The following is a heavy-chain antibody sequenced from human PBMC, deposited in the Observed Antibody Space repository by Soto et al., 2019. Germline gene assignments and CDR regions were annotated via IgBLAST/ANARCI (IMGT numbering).Heavy chain of an antibody. Sequence: QITLNESGPTVVRPTETLTLTCRFSGFSLTTSGVGVGWIRQAPVKAPEWLALIDWDDDKRYIASLKSRLTITKDTSKNQVVMTVYDLDTTDTATYYCAHRVLRTVFGLVTTTAIYFDFWGQGTPVAVSS. CDR1: GFSLTTSGVG. J-gene: IGHJ4*02. CDR2: IDWDDDK. D-gene: IGHD3-3*01. CDR3: AHRVLRTVFGLVTTTAIYFDF. V-gene: IGHV2-5*02.